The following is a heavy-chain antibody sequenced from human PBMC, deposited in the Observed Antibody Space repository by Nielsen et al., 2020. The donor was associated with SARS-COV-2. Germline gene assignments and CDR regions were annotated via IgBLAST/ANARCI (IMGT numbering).Heavy chain of an antibody. Sequence: SETLSLSCTVSGGSISSGGYYWGWIRQPPGKGLEWIGSIYYSGSTYYNPSLKSRVTISVDTSKNQFSLKLSSVTAADTAVYYCARHWDTLAYCGGDCDQGAFDIWGQGTMVTVSS. V-gene: IGHV4-39*01. CDR3: ARHWDTLAYCGGDCDQGAFDI. D-gene: IGHD2-21*02. J-gene: IGHJ3*02. CDR1: GGSISSGGYY. CDR2: IYYSGST.